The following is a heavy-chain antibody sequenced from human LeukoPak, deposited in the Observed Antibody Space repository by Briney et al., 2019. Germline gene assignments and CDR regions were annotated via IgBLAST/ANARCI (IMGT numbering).Heavy chain of an antibody. J-gene: IGHJ4*02. CDR1: GGSISSYY. V-gene: IGHV4-4*07. D-gene: IGHD6-13*01. CDR2: IYTSGTT. Sequence: SETLSLACTASGGSISSYYWSWIRQPAGKGLEWIGRIYTSGTTHYNPSLKSRVTISVDTSKNQFSLKLSSVTAADTAVYYCARQAYSSRIFDYWGQGTLVTVSS. CDR3: ARQAYSSRIFDY.